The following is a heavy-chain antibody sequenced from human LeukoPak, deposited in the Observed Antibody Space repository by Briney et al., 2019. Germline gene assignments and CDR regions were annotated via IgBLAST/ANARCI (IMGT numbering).Heavy chain of an antibody. CDR3: ARGVSGSYSYYYYGMDV. J-gene: IGHJ6*02. Sequence: ASAKVSCKASGYTFTGYGLNWVRQAPGQGLEWMGWISAYNGNTNYAQKLQGRVTMSTDTSTSTAYMELRSLRSDDTAVYYCARGVSGSYSYYYYGMDVWGQGTTVTVSS. V-gene: IGHV1-18*01. D-gene: IGHD3-10*01. CDR1: GYTFTGYG. CDR2: ISAYNGNT.